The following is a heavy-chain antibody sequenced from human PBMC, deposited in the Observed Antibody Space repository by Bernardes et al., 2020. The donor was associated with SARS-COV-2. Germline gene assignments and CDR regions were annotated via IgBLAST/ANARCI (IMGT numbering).Heavy chain of an antibody. CDR2: VSRSGRST. CDR3: ARDPRGGYSYGYGY. D-gene: IGHD5-18*01. J-gene: IGHJ4*02. CDR1: GFTFSSYA. V-gene: IGHV3-21*01. Sequence: GGSLRLSCAASGFTFSSYAMTWVRQAPGKGLEWVSSVSRSGRSTYYADSVKGRFTISSDNAKNSLYLQMNSLRAEDTAVYYCARDPRGGYSYGYGYWGQGTLVTVSS.